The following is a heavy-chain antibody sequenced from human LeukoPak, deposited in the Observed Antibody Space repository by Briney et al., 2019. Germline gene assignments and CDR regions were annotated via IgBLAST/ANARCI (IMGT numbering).Heavy chain of an antibody. CDR1: GGSFSGYY. CDR2: INHSGST. V-gene: IGHV4-34*01. D-gene: IGHD2/OR15-2a*01. Sequence: SETLSLTCAVYGGSFSGYYWSWIRQPPGKGLEWIGEINHSGSTNYNPSLKSRVTISVDTSKNQFSLKLSSVTAADTAVYYCARLVRYFRGFSYYYYYYMDVWGKGTTVTISS. J-gene: IGHJ6*03. CDR3: ARLVRYFRGFSYYYYYYMDV.